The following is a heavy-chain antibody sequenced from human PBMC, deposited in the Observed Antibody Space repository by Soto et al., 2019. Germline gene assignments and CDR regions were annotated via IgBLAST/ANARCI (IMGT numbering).Heavy chain of an antibody. J-gene: IGHJ6*02. Sequence: QVQLVQSGAEVKKPGSSVKVSCKASGGTFSNYVVHWVRQGPGQGLEWMGGIIAVFGTAKLAQKFQGRVTITAGESTSTAYMELNSLRSEDTAVYYCASSSASGGDLYGMDVWGQGTTVTVSS. D-gene: IGHD2-21*02. CDR2: IIAVFGTA. CDR3: ASSSASGGDLYGMDV. V-gene: IGHV1-69*01. CDR1: GGTFSNYV.